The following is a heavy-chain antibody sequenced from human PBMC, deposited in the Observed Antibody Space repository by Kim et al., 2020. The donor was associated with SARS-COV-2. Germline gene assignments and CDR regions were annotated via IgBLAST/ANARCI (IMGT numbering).Heavy chain of an antibody. CDR2: ISSSGSTI. CDR1: GFTFSSYE. CDR3: ARLAAGYSSGWYDPVGLDFDY. D-gene: IGHD6-19*01. Sequence: GGSLRLSCAASGFTFSSYEMNWVRQAPGKGLEWVSYISSSGSTIYYADSVKGRFTISRDNAKNSLYLQMNSLRAEDTAVYYCARLAAGYSSGWYDPVGLDFDYWGQGTLVTVSS. J-gene: IGHJ4*02. V-gene: IGHV3-48*03.